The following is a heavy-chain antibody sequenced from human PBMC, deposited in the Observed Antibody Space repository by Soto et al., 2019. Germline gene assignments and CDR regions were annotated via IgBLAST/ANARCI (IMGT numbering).Heavy chain of an antibody. CDR3: ARGQEVGAHFFDS. CDR1: GFTFSKFD. V-gene: IGHV3-13*04. Sequence: GGALRLFCEASGFTFSKFDMHWVRQPTGKGLEWVSTIGISGDTYYAVSVKGRFTISRDNAKNSLSLQMNSLRAGDTALYFCARGQEVGAHFFDSWGQ. CDR2: IGISGDT. D-gene: IGHD2-15*01. J-gene: IGHJ4*02.